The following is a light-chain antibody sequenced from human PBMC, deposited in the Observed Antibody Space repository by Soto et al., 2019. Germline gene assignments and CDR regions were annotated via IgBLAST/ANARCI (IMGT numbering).Light chain of an antibody. Sequence: TQSPATLSASVGDRVTITCRASQSISSWLAWYQQKPGKAPKLLIYDASSLESGVPSRFSGSESGTEFTLTISSLQPDDFVTYYCQQYNSYPWTFGQGTKVDIK. V-gene: IGKV1-5*01. CDR1: QSISSW. CDR3: QQYNSYPWT. CDR2: DAS. J-gene: IGKJ1*01.